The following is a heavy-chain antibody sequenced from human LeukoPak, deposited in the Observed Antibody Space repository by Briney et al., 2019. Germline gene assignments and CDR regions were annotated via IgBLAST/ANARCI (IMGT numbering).Heavy chain of an antibody. D-gene: IGHD3-16*02. Sequence: GGSLRLSCAASGFTFNDYEMTWVRQAPGKGLEWISYISSSGSITSHADSLKGRFTISRDNAKNSLYLQMNSLRVEDTAVYYCVRHRTASDYWGLGALVTVSS. CDR2: ISSSGSIT. CDR3: VRHRTASDY. CDR1: GFTFNDYE. J-gene: IGHJ4*02. V-gene: IGHV3-48*03.